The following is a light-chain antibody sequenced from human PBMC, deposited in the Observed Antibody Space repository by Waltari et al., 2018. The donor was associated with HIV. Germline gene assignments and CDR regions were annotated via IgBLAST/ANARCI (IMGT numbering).Light chain of an antibody. CDR3: QHYDTSPPVYT. Sequence: TALTQSPDTLSLSPGEPATLSCRASYPVSSSALAWYQQQPGQAPRLLIYGASNRATGIPDRFSGSVSGTEFALTNSRLEPEDCAVYYCQHYDTSPPVYTFGQGTKLEIK. CDR2: GAS. J-gene: IGKJ2*01. V-gene: IGKV3-20*01. CDR1: YPVSSSA.